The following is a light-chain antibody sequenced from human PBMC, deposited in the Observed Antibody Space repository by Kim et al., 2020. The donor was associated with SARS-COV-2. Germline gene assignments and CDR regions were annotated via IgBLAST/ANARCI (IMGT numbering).Light chain of an antibody. CDR2: EVS. V-gene: IGLV2-8*01. CDR1: SSDVGGYNY. Sequence: GQSVTIPCTGTSSDVGGYNYVSWYQQHPGKAPKLMIYEVSKRPSGVPDRFSGSKSGNTASLTVSGLQAEDEADYYCSSYAGSNNVIFGGGTQLTVL. CDR3: SSYAGSNNVI. J-gene: IGLJ2*01.